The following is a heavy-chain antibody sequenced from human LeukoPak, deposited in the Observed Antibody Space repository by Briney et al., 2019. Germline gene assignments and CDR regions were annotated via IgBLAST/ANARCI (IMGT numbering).Heavy chain of an antibody. J-gene: IGHJ4*02. CDR2: IDKSGRT. CDR1: GGSISSYY. V-gene: IGHV4-4*07. D-gene: IGHD4-17*01. Sequence: PSETLSLTCTVSGGSISSYYWSWIRQPAGKGLEWIGRIDKSGRTNYNPTLKSRVTMSVDTSKNQFSLKLNSMTAGDTAVYYCAREYGDFDYWGQGTLVTVSS. CDR3: AREYGDFDY.